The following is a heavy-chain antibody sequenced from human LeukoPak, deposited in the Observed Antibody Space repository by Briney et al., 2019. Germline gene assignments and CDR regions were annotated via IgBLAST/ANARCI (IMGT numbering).Heavy chain of an antibody. CDR3: ARAFRSFYAFDI. V-gene: IGHV3-64*01. CDR1: GFTFSSYA. Sequence: GGSLRLSCAASGFTFSSYAMHWVRQAPGKGLEYVSAISSNGGSTYYANSVKGRFTISRDNSKNTLCLQMGSLRAEDMAVYYCARAFRSFYAFDIWGQGTMVTVSS. CDR2: ISSNGGST. J-gene: IGHJ3*02.